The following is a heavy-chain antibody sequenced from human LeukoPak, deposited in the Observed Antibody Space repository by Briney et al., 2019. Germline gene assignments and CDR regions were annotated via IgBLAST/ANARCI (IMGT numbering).Heavy chain of an antibody. D-gene: IGHD2-15*01. CDR1: GGTISTYY. V-gene: IGHV4-59*01. CDR2: IYDSGST. Sequence: PSETLSLTCTVSGGTISTYYWSWIRPSPGKAMEWIGYIYDSGSTNYNPSLKCRVTISLDTSKNQFSLKLRSMTAADTAVYFCARLATPLSWFDPWGQGTLVTVSS. CDR3: ARLATPLSWFDP. J-gene: IGHJ5*02.